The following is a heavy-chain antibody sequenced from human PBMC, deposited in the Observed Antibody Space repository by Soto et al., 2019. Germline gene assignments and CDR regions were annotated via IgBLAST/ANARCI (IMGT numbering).Heavy chain of an antibody. V-gene: IGHV3-7*03. D-gene: IGHD3-10*01. Sequence: GGSLRLSCIASGFTFSTYWMNWVRQAPGKGLQWVANIKEDGSEKYYVDSVKGRFTISRGNAKNSLYLQMNSLRAEDTAVYYCARESGSGSYFPYYYYGMDVWGQGTTVTVSS. CDR3: ARESGSGSYFPYYYYGMDV. J-gene: IGHJ6*02. CDR2: IKEDGSEK. CDR1: GFTFSTYW.